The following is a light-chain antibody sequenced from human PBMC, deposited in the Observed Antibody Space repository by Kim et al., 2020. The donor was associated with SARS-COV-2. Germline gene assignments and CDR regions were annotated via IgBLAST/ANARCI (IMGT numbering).Light chain of an antibody. CDR1: EAISSW. J-gene: IGKJ2*01. CDR3: QQYHGYPYT. V-gene: IGKV1-5*03. Sequence: SASFGDIVTITCRASEAISSWMDWYQERPGKAPKLLIHKASNLESWVPSRFSGSGSGTEFTLTISSLQPDDSATYYCQQYHGYPYTFGQGTKLEI. CDR2: KAS.